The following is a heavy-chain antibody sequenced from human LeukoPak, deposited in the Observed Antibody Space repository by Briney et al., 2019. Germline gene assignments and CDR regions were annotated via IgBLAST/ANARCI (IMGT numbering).Heavy chain of an antibody. CDR1: GFTFSNAW. D-gene: IGHD2-15*01. CDR3: ATDGYCSGGSCYSYDN. Sequence: GGSLRLSCAASGFTFSNAWVTWVRQAPGKGLEWVGRSKSKTAGGTTDYGAPVKGRFSISRDDSKSTLYLQMNSLKTEDTAVYYCATDGYCSGGSCYSYDNWGQGTLVTVSS. J-gene: IGHJ4*02. CDR2: SKSKTAGGTT. V-gene: IGHV3-15*01.